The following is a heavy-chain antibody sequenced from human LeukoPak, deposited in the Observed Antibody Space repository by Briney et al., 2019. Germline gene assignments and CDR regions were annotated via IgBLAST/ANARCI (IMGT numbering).Heavy chain of an antibody. CDR1: GGSINSSSYY. CDR3: ARGRDGYNFSAFDI. CDR2: IYYSGST. J-gene: IGHJ3*02. Sequence: SETLSLTCTVSGGSINSSSYYWGWIRQPPGKGLEWIGSIYYSGSTYYNPSLKSRVTISVDTSKNQSSLKLSSVTAADTAVYYCARGRDGYNFSAFDIWGQGTMVTVSS. V-gene: IGHV4-39*01. D-gene: IGHD5-24*01.